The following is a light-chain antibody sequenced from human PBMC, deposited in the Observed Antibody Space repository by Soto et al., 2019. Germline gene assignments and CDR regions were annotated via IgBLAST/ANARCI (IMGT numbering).Light chain of an antibody. J-gene: IGLJ3*02. Sequence: QSALTQPPSASGSPGQSVTISCTGTSSDIGGYDHVSWYQQHPGKAPKVVIYEVTKWPSGVPDRFSGFKAGNTASLTVFGLQAEDEADYYCGSFAGPVWVFGGGTKVTVL. CDR3: GSFAGPVWV. CDR2: EVT. CDR1: SSDIGGYDH. V-gene: IGLV2-8*01.